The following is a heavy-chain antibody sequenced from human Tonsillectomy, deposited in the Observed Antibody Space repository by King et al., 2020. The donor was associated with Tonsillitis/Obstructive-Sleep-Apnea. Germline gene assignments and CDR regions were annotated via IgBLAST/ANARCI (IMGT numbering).Heavy chain of an antibody. D-gene: IGHD3-10*01. CDR3: AKAMVQGIIITIFDY. Sequence: VQLVESGGGLVQPGVSLRLSCAASGITFSSYAMSGVRQAPGKGREWVSTICGGGGSKYYADSGKGRFTISRDNSKNTLYLQMNSLRAEDTAVYYCAKAMVQGIIITIFDYWGQGTLVTVSS. CDR1: GITFSSYA. J-gene: IGHJ4*02. CDR2: ICGGGGSK. V-gene: IGHV3-23*04.